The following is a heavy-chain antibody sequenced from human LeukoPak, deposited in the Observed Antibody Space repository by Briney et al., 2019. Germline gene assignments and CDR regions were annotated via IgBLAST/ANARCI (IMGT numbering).Heavy chain of an antibody. CDR2: IYYSGST. CDR3: AKDPQSSGWPQEAFDI. V-gene: IGHV4-30-4*01. Sequence: SQTLSLTCTVSGGSISSGDYYWSWIRQPPGKGLEWIGYIYYSGSTYYNPSLKSRVTISVDTSKNQFSLKLSSVTAADTAVYYCAKDPQSSGWPQEAFDIWGQGTMVTVSS. D-gene: IGHD6-19*01. J-gene: IGHJ3*02. CDR1: GGSISSGDYY.